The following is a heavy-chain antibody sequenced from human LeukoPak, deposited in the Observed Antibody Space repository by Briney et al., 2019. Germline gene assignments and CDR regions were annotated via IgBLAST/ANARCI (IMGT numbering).Heavy chain of an antibody. V-gene: IGHV3-21*04. J-gene: IGHJ3*02. CDR3: AKSVCSSTSCSPLDAFDI. CDR2: ISSSSSYI. D-gene: IGHD2-2*01. CDR1: GFTFSSYS. Sequence: GGSLRLSCAASGFTFSSYSMNWVRQAPGKGLEWVSSISSSSSYIYYADSVKGRFTISRDNSKNTLYLQMNSLRAEDTAVYYCAKSVCSSTSCSPLDAFDIWGQGTMVTVSS.